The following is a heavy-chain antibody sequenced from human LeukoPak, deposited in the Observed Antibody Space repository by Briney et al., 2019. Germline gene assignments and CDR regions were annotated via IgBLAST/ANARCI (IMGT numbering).Heavy chain of an antibody. Sequence: SETLSLTCTVSGGSMRSGGDSWRWIRQPPGKGLEWIGYIYYTGNTYYNPSLKSRVTISVDTSKNQFSLKLSSVTAADTAVYYCARDPSYYDSSGYLGHYYYGMDVWGQGTTVTVSS. CDR2: IYYTGNT. D-gene: IGHD3-22*01. J-gene: IGHJ6*02. CDR1: GGSMRSGGDS. CDR3: ARDPSYYDSSGYLGHYYYGMDV. V-gene: IGHV4-31*03.